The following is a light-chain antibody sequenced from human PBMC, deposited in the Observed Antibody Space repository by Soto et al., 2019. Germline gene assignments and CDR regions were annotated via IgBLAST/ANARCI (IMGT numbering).Light chain of an antibody. Sequence: EIVLTQSPATLSLSPGERATLSCRASQSVSSYLAWYQQKPDQAPRLLIYDASNRATGIPARFSGSGSGTDFTLTISSLEPEAFAVYYCQLRSNWPITFGQGTRLEIK. V-gene: IGKV3-11*01. CDR3: QLRSNWPIT. CDR1: QSVSSY. J-gene: IGKJ5*01. CDR2: DAS.